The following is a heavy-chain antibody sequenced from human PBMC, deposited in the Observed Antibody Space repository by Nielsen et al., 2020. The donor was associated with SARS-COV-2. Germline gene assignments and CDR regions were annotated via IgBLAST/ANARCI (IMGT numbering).Heavy chain of an antibody. J-gene: IGHJ6*02. D-gene: IGHD3-3*01. CDR3: TSYDFWSGYYLPYYYGMDV. V-gene: IGHV3-49*03. CDR1: GFTFGDYA. Sequence: GESLKISCTASGFTFGDYAMSWFRQAPGKGLEWVGFIRSKAYGGTTEYAASVKGRFTISRDDSKSIAYLQMNSLKTEDTAVYYCTSYDFWSGYYLPYYYGMDVWGQGTTVTVSS. CDR2: IRSKAYGGTT.